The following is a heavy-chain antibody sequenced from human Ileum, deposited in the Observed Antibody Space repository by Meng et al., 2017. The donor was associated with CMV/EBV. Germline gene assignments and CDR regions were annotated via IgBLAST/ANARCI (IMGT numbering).Heavy chain of an antibody. D-gene: IGHD6-19*01. CDR1: GFTFSSYS. V-gene: IGHV3-23*01. CDR2: MSPTGAFT. Sequence: CAAYGFTFSSYSMSWVRQAPGKGLEWVSSMSPTGAFTYYADSLKGRFIMSRDNSNNTLYLQMNSLRAEDTALYYCAKHFSGAGTTGDHWGQGTLVTVSS. CDR3: AKHFSGAGTTGDH. J-gene: IGHJ4*02.